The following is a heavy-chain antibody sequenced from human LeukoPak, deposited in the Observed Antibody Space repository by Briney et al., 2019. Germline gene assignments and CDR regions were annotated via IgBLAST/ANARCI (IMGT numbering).Heavy chain of an antibody. J-gene: IGHJ4*02. CDR2: MYYSGNT. D-gene: IGHD6-19*01. CDR3: ARRAYSSGWYYFDY. CDR1: GGXISNYY. V-gene: IGHV4-59*08. Sequence: SETLSLTCTVSGGXISNYYWNWIRQPPGKGLEWIGGMYYSGNTNYNPSIKSRVSISVDTSKNQFSLKLSSVTAADTAAYYCARRAYSSGWYYFDYWGQGTLVTVSS.